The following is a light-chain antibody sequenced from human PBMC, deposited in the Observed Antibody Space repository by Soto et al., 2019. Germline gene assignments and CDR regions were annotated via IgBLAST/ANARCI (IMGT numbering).Light chain of an antibody. CDR3: SSYTSSSSVV. J-gene: IGLJ2*01. V-gene: IGLV2-14*01. CDR2: EVS. Sequence: QSALTQPASVSGSPGQSITISCTGSTSDVGGYNYVSWYQQHPGKAPKLMIYEVSNRPSGVSNRFSGSKSGNTASLTISGLLAEDEADYYCSSYTSSSSVVFGGGTKVTV. CDR1: TSDVGGYNY.